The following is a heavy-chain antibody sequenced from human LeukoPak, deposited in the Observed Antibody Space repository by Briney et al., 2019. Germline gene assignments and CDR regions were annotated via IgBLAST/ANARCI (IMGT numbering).Heavy chain of an antibody. D-gene: IGHD1-26*01. CDR3: ARVARWGYYFDY. J-gene: IGHJ4*02. V-gene: IGHV4-30-2*01. CDR1: GGSISSGGYP. CDR2: IYHSGTT. Sequence: SETLSLTCAVSGGSISSGGYPWSWIRQPPGKGLEWIGYIYHSGTTYYNPSLKSRVTISIDRSKNQFSLKLSSVTAADTAVYYCARVARWGYYFDYWGQGTLVTVSS.